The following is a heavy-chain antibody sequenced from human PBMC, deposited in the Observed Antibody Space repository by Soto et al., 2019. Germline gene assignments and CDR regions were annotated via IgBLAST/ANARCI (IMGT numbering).Heavy chain of an antibody. CDR2: ISYDGSYK. CDR3: ARGSDYYGMDV. CDR1: GFTFSSYA. V-gene: IGHV3-30-3*01. J-gene: IGHJ6*02. Sequence: QVQLVESGGGVVQPGRSLRLSCAASGFTFSSYAMHWVRQAPGKGLEWVAVISYDGSYKYYADSVKGRFTISRDNSKNTLYLQMNSLRAEDTAVYYCARGSDYYGMDVWGQGTTVTVSS.